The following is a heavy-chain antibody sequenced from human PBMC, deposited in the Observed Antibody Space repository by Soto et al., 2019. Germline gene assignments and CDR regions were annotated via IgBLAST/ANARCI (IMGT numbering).Heavy chain of an antibody. D-gene: IGHD3-10*01. CDR1: GYTFTSYA. CDR3: ARKSKLLWFGELSSYYYGMDV. J-gene: IGHJ6*02. V-gene: IGHV1-3*01. CDR2: INAGNGNT. Sequence: ASVKVSCKASGYTFTSYAMHWLRQAPGQRLEWMGWINAGNGNTKYSQKFQGRVTITRDTSASTAYMELSSLRSEDTAVYYCARKSKLLWFGELSSYYYGMDVWGQGTTVTVSS.